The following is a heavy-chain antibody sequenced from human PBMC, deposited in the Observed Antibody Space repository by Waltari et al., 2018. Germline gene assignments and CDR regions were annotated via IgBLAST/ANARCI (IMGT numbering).Heavy chain of an antibody. CDR2: MNPNSGNT. CDR1: GYTFTSYD. J-gene: IGHJ5*02. D-gene: IGHD3-22*01. Sequence: QVQLVQSGAEVKKPGASVKVSCKASGYTFTSYDINWVRQATGQGLEWMGWMNPNSGNTGYAQKFQGRVTITRNTSISTAYMELSSLRSEDTAVYYCARKATPYYYDSSGSWFDPWGQGTLVTVSS. CDR3: ARKATPYYYDSSGSWFDP. V-gene: IGHV1-8*03.